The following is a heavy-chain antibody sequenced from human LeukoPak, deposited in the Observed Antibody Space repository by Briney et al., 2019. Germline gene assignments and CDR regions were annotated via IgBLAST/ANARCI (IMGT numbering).Heavy chain of an antibody. CDR3: ATAGSNTQTWWFDY. V-gene: IGHV3-48*02. CDR1: GFTFSTYS. CDR2: IGCSNIPI. Sequence: PGGSLRLSCAASGFTFSTYSMTWVRQAPGKGLEWVSYIGCSNIPIYYADSVRGRFTVSRDNAKNSQYLQMNSLKDEDTAVYYCATAGSNTQTWWFDYWGRGVLVTVSS. J-gene: IGHJ4*02. D-gene: IGHD2-15*01.